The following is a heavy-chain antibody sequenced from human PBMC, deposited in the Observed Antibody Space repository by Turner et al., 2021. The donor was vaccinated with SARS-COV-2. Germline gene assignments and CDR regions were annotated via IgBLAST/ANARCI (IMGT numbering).Heavy chain of an antibody. CDR3: ARAPQLTVWFDP. CDR1: GYTFTSYD. CDR2: MNPNSGNT. Sequence: QVQLVQSGAEEKNPGASVKVSCKASGYTFTSYDINWVGQAAGQGLEWMGWMNPNSGNTGYAQKFEGRVTMTRNTSISTAYMELSGLRSEDTAVYYWARAPQLTVWFDPWGQGTLVTVSS. V-gene: IGHV1-8*01. D-gene: IGHD3-9*01. J-gene: IGHJ5*02.